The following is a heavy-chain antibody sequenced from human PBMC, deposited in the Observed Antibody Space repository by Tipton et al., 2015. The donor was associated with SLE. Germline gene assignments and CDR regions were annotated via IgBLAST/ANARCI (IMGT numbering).Heavy chain of an antibody. Sequence: TLSLTCTVSGGSISSNYWSWIRQPPGKGLEWIGYIFTTGRTKYSPSLTSRVTISGDTSKNQVSLRLTSVTAADTAVYYCARVGLTTPDAFDIWGQGTLVTVSS. CDR2: IFTTGRT. D-gene: IGHD3-9*01. V-gene: IGHV4-4*08. CDR3: ARVGLTTPDAFDI. J-gene: IGHJ3*02. CDR1: GGSISSNY.